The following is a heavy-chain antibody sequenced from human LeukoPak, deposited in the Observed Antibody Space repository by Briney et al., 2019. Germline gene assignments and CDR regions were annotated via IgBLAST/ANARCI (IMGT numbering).Heavy chain of an antibody. D-gene: IGHD5-18*01. J-gene: IGHJ4*02. V-gene: IGHV1-24*01. Sequence: ASVKVSCKVSGYTLTELSMHWVRQAPGKGLEWMGGFDPEDGETIYAQKFQGRVTMTEDTSTDTAYMELSSLRSEDTAVYYCAVGKYSYGRFDYWGQGTLVIVSS. CDR3: AVGKYSYGRFDY. CDR2: FDPEDGET. CDR1: GYTLTELS.